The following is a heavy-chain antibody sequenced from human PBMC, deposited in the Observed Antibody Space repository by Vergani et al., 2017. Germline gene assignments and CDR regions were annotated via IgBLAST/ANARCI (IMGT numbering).Heavy chain of an antibody. CDR3: ASSGSYLRYGMDV. Sequence: EVQLVESGGGLVKPGGSLRLSCAASGFTFSSYSMNWVRQAPGKGLEWVSSISSSSSYIYYADSVKGRFTISRDNAKNSLYLQMNSLRAEDTAVYYCASSGSYLRYGMDVWGQGTTVTVSS. CDR1: GFTFSSYS. CDR2: ISSSSSYI. D-gene: IGHD3-10*01. J-gene: IGHJ6*02. V-gene: IGHV3-21*04.